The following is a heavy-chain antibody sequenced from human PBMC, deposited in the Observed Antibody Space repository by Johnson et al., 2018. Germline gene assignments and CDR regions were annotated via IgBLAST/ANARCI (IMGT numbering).Heavy chain of an antibody. D-gene: IGHD1-26*01. CDR2: IRSKANNYAL. Sequence: VQLQESGGGLVQPGGSXKLSCAASGFSFSGSPLHWVRQASGKGLEWVGRIRSKANNYALAVGASVKGRFTIPRDDSKKTAELQMNRLKTEDTAVYYCTRSEYSGTYFSWGKGTRVTVSS. V-gene: IGHV3-73*02. J-gene: IGHJ1*01. CDR3: TRSEYSGTYFS. CDR1: GFSFSGSP.